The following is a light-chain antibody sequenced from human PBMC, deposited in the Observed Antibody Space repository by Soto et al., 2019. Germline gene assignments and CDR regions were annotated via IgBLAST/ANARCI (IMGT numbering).Light chain of an antibody. V-gene: IGLV1-40*01. Sequence: QSVLTQPPSVSGAPGQRVTISCAGKTSNIGADYDVHWYRQLPGTAPQLLIYGNNNRPSGVPDRFSGSKSGTSASLAITGLQAEDEADYSCQSYDISLGEWVFGGGTKLTVL. J-gene: IGLJ3*02. CDR2: GNN. CDR3: QSYDISLGEWV. CDR1: TSNIGADYD.